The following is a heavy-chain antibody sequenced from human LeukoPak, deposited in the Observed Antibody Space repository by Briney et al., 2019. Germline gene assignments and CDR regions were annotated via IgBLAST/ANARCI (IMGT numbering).Heavy chain of an antibody. CDR1: GFTFTSFG. J-gene: IGHJ6*03. CDR3: AKVGSVWFGELLSYYYYYYMDV. V-gene: IGHV3-30*02. D-gene: IGHD3-10*01. Sequence: GGSLRLSCAASGFTFTSFGMSWVRQAPGKGLEWVAFIRYDGSNKYYADSVKGRFTISRDNSKNTLYLQMNSLRAEDTAVYYCAKVGSVWFGELLSYYYYYYMDVWGKGTTVTISS. CDR2: IRYDGSNK.